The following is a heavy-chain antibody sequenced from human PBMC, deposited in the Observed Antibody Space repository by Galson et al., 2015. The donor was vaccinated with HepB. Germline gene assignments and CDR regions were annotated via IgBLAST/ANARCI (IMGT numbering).Heavy chain of an antibody. CDR1: GYTFISYS. CDR2: ISTYNGKT. J-gene: IGHJ4*02. Sequence: SVKVSCKASGYTFISYSIVWVRQAPGQGLEWMGWISTYNGKTHYAQNLQGRVTMTRDTSTTTAYMELRSLRSDDTAVYYCARDGRDGYNYNFDYWGQGTVVTVSS. V-gene: IGHV1-18*04. D-gene: IGHD5-24*01. CDR3: ARDGRDGYNYNFDY.